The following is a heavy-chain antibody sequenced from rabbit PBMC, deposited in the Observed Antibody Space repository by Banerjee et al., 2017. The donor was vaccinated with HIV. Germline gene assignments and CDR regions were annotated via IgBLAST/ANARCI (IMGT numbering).Heavy chain of an antibody. V-gene: IGHV1S43*01. Sequence: LVKPEGSLTLTCTASGFSFSSTYWICWVRQAPGKGLELIACIYTNSGSAWYASWVNGRFTISRSTSLSTVDLKMTSLTAADTATYFCAKNAGSADNLWGPGTLVTVS. CDR1: GFSFSSTYW. J-gene: IGHJ4*01. CDR2: IYTNSGSA. D-gene: IGHD4-2*01. CDR3: AKNAGSADNL.